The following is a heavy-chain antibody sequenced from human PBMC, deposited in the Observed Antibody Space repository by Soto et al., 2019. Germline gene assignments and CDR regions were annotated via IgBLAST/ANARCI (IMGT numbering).Heavy chain of an antibody. V-gene: IGHV1-3*01. CDR2: INAGNGNT. CDR1: GYTFTSYA. CDR3: ARDRSIVVVVAATGFDY. J-gene: IGHJ4*02. D-gene: IGHD2-15*01. Sequence: ASVKVSCKASGYTFTSYAMHWVRQAPGQRLEWMGWINAGNGNTKYSQKFQGRVTITRDTSASTAYMELSSLRSEDTAVYYCARDRSIVVVVAATGFDYWGQGTLVTVSS.